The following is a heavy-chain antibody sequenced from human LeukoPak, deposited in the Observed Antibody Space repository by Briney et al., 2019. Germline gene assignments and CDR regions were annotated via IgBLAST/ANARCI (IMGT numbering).Heavy chain of an antibody. CDR3: ARDGLVPYGMDV. D-gene: IGHD3/OR15-3a*01. V-gene: IGHV4-59*01. CDR1: GGSICSYY. J-gene: IGHJ6*02. Sequence: NPSETLSLTCTVSGGSICSYYWSWIRQPPGKGLEWIGYIYYSGSTNYNPSLKSRVTISVDTSKNQFSLKLSSVTAADTAVYYCARDGLVPYGMDVWGQGTTVTVSS. CDR2: IYYSGST.